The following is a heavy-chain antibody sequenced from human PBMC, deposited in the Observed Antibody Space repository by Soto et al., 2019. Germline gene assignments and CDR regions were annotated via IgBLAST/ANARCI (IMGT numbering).Heavy chain of an antibody. J-gene: IGHJ6*02. V-gene: IGHV3-33*01. Sequence: QVQLVESGGGVVQPGRSLRLSCAASGFTFSSYGMHWVRQAPGKGLEWVTVIWYDGSNKYYADSVKGRFTISRDNSKNTLYLQMNSLTAEDTAVYYCARDWDYYGMDVWGQGTTVTVSS. D-gene: IGHD3-16*01. CDR1: GFTFSSYG. CDR2: IWYDGSNK. CDR3: ARDWDYYGMDV.